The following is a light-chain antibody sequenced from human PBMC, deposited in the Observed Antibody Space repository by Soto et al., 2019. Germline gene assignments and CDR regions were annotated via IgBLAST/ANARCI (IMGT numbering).Light chain of an antibody. J-gene: IGKJ1*01. CDR3: QHYNNWPPAST. CDR2: GAS. Sequence: YPGKRATLSCSRSMQINIAYMAWYQQKPGQAPRLLIYGASTRATGIPARFSGSGSGTHFTLTIGILAFLDFRAYYRQHYNNWPPASTFGEGTKV. CDR1: MQINIA. V-gene: IGKV3-15*01.